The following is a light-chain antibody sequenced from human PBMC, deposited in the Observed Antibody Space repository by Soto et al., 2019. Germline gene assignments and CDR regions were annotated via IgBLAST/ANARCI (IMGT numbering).Light chain of an antibody. V-gene: IGKV3-15*01. CDR1: QSVSSN. Sequence: EIVMTQSPGTLSVSPGERATLSCRASQSVSSNLAWYQQKPGQAPRLLIYDASTRATGVPGRFSGRGSRTEFTLSISSLQSEDFAVYYCQQYNNWPKLTFGGGTKV. CDR3: QQYNNWPKLT. CDR2: DAS. J-gene: IGKJ4*01.